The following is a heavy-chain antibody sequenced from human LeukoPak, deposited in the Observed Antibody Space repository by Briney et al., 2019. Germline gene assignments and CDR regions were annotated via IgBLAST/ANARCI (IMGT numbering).Heavy chain of an antibody. CDR2: IIPILGIA. Sequence: SVKVSCKASGGTFSSYAIIWVRQAPGQGLEWMGRIIPILGIANYAQKFQGRVTITADKSTSTAYMELSSLRSEDTAVYYCARGSVASMVRAVLFDYGGQGTLVTVSS. D-gene: IGHD3-10*01. CDR3: ARGSVASMVRAVLFDY. J-gene: IGHJ4*02. V-gene: IGHV1-69*04. CDR1: GGTFSSYA.